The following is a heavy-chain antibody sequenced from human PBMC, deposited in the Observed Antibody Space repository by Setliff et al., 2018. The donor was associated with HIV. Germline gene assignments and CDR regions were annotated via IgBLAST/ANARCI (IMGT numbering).Heavy chain of an antibody. CDR1: GFTFSNAW. CDR2: ISSSSSTI. Sequence: GGSLRLSCAASGFTFSNAWWGWVRQAPGKGLEWVSYISSSSSTIYYADSVKGRFTISRDNAKNSLYLQMNSLRAEDTAVYYCARDKVVVVVAVNSYYYYYMDVWGKGTTVTVSS. J-gene: IGHJ6*03. CDR3: ARDKVVVVVAVNSYYYYYMDV. D-gene: IGHD2-15*01. V-gene: IGHV3-48*01.